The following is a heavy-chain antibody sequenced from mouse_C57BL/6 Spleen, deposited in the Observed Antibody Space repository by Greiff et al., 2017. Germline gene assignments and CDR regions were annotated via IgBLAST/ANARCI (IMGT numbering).Heavy chain of an antibody. Sequence: QVQLKESGAELVRPGASVTLSCTASGYTFTDYEMHWVKQTPVHGLEWIGAIDPETGGTAYNQKFKGKAILTADKSSSTAYMELRRLTSEDSAVYYCTRCWDGYYGYYFDYWGQGTTRTVSS. CDR1: GYTFTDYE. CDR2: IDPETGGT. CDR3: TRCWDGYYGYYFDY. D-gene: IGHD2-3*01. J-gene: IGHJ2*01. V-gene: IGHV1-15*01.